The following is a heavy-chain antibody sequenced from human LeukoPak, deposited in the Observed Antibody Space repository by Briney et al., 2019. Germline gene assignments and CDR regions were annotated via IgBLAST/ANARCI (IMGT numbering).Heavy chain of an antibody. Sequence: ASVKVSCKASGYTFTDYYMHWVRQAPGQGLEWMGWINPNSGGTNFAQKFQGRVTMTRDTSISTAYMELSRLRSDDTAVYYCARKWELLSQRWFDPWGQGTLVTVSS. CDR3: ARKWELLSQRWFDP. CDR2: INPNSGGT. V-gene: IGHV1-2*02. CDR1: GYTFTDYY. J-gene: IGHJ5*02. D-gene: IGHD1-26*01.